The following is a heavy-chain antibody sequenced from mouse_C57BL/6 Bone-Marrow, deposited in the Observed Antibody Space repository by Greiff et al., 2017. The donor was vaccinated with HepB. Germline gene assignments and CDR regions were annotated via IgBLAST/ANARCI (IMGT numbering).Heavy chain of an antibody. J-gene: IGHJ1*03. CDR2: IYPRSGNT. CDR3: ARSGYYGSSYRYFDV. Sequence: VQLKESGAELARPGASVKLSCKASGYTFTSYGISWVKQRTGQGLEWIGEIYPRSGNTYYNEKFKGKATLTADKSSSTAYMELRSLTSEDSAVYFCARSGYYGSSYRYFDVWGTGTTVTVSS. CDR1: GYTFTSYG. V-gene: IGHV1-81*01. D-gene: IGHD1-1*01.